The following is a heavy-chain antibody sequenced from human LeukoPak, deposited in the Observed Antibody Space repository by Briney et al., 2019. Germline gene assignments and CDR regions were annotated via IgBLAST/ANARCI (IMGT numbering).Heavy chain of an antibody. V-gene: IGHV3-30*02. CDR3: AKDCSSTSCYSDYYMDV. CDR1: GFTFSSYG. D-gene: IGHD2-2*02. Sequence: GGSLRLSCAASGFTFSSYGMHWVRQASGKGLEWVAVIWYGGSNKYYADSVKGRFTISRDNSKNTLYLQMNSLRAEDTAVYYCAKDCSSTSCYSDYYMDVWGKGATVTVSS. CDR2: IWYGGSNK. J-gene: IGHJ6*03.